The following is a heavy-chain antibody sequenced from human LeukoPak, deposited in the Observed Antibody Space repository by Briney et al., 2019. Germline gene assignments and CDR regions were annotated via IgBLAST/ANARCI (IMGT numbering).Heavy chain of an antibody. V-gene: IGHV3-43*01. D-gene: IGHD5-24*01. CDR2: LSWDGGST. CDR3: ARGQYTDGLSY. CDR1: GFTFDDYT. J-gene: IGHJ4*02. Sequence: GGSLRLSCAASGFTFDDYTMHWVRQAPGKGLEWVSLLSWDGGSTYYADSVKGRFTISRDNAENSLFLQMNGLRPEDTAVFYCARGQYTDGLSYWGQGTLVTVSS.